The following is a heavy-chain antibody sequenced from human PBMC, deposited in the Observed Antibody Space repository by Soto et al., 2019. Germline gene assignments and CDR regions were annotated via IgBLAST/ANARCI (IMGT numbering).Heavy chain of an antibody. D-gene: IGHD6-13*01. CDR2: FDPEDGET. V-gene: IGHV1-24*01. CDR3: ATDSKKPTCSSSWYYFDY. J-gene: IGHJ4*02. CDR1: GYTLTELS. Sequence: ASVKVSCKVSGYTLTELSMHWVRQAPGKGLEWMGGFDPEDGETIYAQKFQGRVTMTEDTSTDTAYMEMSSLRSEDTAAYYCATDSKKPTCSSSWYYFDYWGQGTLVTVSS.